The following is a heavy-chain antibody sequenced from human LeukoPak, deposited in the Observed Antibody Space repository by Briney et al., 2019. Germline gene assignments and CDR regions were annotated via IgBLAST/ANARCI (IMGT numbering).Heavy chain of an antibody. D-gene: IGHD1-20*01. Sequence: GESLQISCNGSGYSFTNYWIGWVRQLPGKGLEWMGIIYPGDSDTRYSPSFQDQVTISADKSISTAYLQWSSLKASDTGMYYCATEVGIPDWGQGTLVTVSS. J-gene: IGHJ4*02. CDR2: IYPGDSDT. V-gene: IGHV5-51*01. CDR3: ATEVGIPD. CDR1: GYSFTNYW.